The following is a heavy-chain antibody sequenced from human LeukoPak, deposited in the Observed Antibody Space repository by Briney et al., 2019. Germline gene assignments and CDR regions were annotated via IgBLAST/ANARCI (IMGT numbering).Heavy chain of an antibody. CDR1: GFTFSGYA. D-gene: IGHD3/OR15-3a*01. CDR2: IRSKANSYAT. J-gene: IGHJ6*02. CDR3: TLDFWGGDGIRYGLDV. V-gene: IGHV3-73*01. Sequence: PGGSLRLSCAASGFTFSGYAMHWVRQASGKGLEWVGRIRSKANSYATAYAASVKGRFTISRDDSKNTAYLQMNSLKTEDTAVYYCTLDFWGGDGIRYGLDVWGQGTTVTVSS.